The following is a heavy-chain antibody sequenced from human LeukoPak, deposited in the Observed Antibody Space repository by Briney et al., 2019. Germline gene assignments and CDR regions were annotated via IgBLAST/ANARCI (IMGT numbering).Heavy chain of an antibody. CDR3: ARVSVTLVFDV. J-gene: IGHJ6*02. CDR2: ISYDGSNK. V-gene: IGHV3-30-3*01. CDR1: GFTFSSYA. Sequence: GGSLSLSCAASGFTFSSYAMHWVRQAPGKGLEWVAVISYDGSNKYYADSVKGRFTISRDNSKNTLYLQMNSLRAEDTAVYYCARVSVTLVFDVWGQGTTVTVSS. D-gene: IGHD4-23*01.